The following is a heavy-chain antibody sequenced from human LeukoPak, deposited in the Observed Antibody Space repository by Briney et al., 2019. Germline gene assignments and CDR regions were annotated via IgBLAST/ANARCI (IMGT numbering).Heavy chain of an antibody. Sequence: PGGSLRLSCAASGYTFTSYGISWVRQAPGQGLEWMGWISAYNGNTNYAQKLQGRVTMTTDTSTSTAYMELRSLRSDDTAVYYCARGSSTGDAFDIWGQGTMVTVSS. CDR1: GYTFTSYG. V-gene: IGHV1-18*01. D-gene: IGHD2-2*01. CDR2: ISAYNGNT. CDR3: ARGSSTGDAFDI. J-gene: IGHJ3*02.